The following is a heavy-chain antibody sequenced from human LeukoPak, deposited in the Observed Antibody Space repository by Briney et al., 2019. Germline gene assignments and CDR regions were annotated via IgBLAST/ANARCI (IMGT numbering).Heavy chain of an antibody. V-gene: IGHV1-18*01. D-gene: IGHD3-22*01. CDR2: ISGYNGNT. CDR1: GYTFTSSG. J-gene: IGHJ6*02. Sequence: ASVKVSCKASGYTFTSSGISWVRQAPGQGLEWIGWISGYNGNTNYAQKVQGRVTMTTDTSTRTAYMELRSLRSDDTAVYYCAREGYYDSSGYSQVQYYYYGMDVWGQGTTATVSS. CDR3: AREGYYDSSGYSQVQYYYYGMDV.